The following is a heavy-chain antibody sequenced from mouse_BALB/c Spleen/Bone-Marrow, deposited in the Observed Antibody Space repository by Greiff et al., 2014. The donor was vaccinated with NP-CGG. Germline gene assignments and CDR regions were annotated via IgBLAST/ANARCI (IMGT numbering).Heavy chain of an antibody. CDR3: ARGDYYYGSSRAWFAY. J-gene: IGHJ3*01. D-gene: IGHD1-1*01. CDR1: GYTFTGYY. Sequence: VQLQQSGPELVKPGASVKMSCKASGYTFTGYYIHWVKQRPGQGLEWIGWIYPGDGSTKYNEKFKGKTTLTADKSSSTAYMLLSSLTSEDSAIYFCARGDYYYGSSRAWFAYWGQGTLVTVSA. V-gene: IGHV1S56*01. CDR2: IYPGDGST.